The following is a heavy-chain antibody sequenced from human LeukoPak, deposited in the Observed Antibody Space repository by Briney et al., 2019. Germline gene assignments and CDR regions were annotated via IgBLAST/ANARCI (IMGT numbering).Heavy chain of an antibody. CDR1: GYTFTGYY. Sequence: GASVKVSRKASGYTFTGYYMHWVRQAPGQGLEWMGWINPNSGGTNYAQKFQGRVTMTRDTSTATAYMELSRLRSDDTAVYFCARVALRYFDWILTGLRWGHGTLVTVSS. D-gene: IGHD3-9*01. CDR2: INPNSGGT. V-gene: IGHV1-2*02. J-gene: IGHJ4*01. CDR3: ARVALRYFDWILTGLR.